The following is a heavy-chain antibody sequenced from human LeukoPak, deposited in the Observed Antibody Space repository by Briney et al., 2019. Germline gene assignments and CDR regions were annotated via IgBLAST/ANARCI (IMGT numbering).Heavy chain of an antibody. CDR1: GYSISGGYY. Sequence: SQTLSLTCTVSGYSISGGYYWGWIRQPPGKGLEWIGSIYYSGTTYYSPSLESRVTISVDTSNNQVSLNLNSVTAADTAIYFCARGGFYGHPFDFGGQGILVTVSS. J-gene: IGHJ4*02. CDR2: IYYSGTT. D-gene: IGHD3-10*01. V-gene: IGHV4-38-2*02. CDR3: ARGGFYGHPFDF.